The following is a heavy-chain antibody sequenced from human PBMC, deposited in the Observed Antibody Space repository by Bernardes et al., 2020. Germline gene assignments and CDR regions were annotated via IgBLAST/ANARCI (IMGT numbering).Heavy chain of an antibody. CDR2: INSDGSST. CDR3: ARLVGAANGGFDY. V-gene: IGHV3-74*01. Sequence: GGSLRLSCAASGFTFSSYWMHWVRQAPGKGLVWVSRINSDGSSTSYADSVKGRFTISRDNAKNTLYLQMNSLRAEDTAVYYCARLVGAANGGFDYWGQGTLVTVSS. CDR1: GFTFSSYW. D-gene: IGHD1-26*01. J-gene: IGHJ4*02.